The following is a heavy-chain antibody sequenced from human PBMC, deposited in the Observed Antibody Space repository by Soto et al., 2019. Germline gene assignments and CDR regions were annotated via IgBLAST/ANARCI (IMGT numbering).Heavy chain of an antibody. D-gene: IGHD6-13*01. CDR3: ARELIAAAPTGFDP. V-gene: IGHV1-3*01. CDR2: INAGNGNT. J-gene: IGHJ5*02. CDR1: GYTFTSYA. Sequence: VSVKVSCKASGYTFTSYAMHWVRQAPGQRLEWMGWINAGNGNTKYSQKFQGRVTITRDTSASTAYMELSSLRSEDTAVYYCARELIAAAPTGFDPWGQGTLVTVSS.